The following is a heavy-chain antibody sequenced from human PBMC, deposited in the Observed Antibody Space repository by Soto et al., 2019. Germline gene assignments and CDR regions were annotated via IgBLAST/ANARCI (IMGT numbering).Heavy chain of an antibody. CDR3: ARQGECGSTSCYGS. Sequence: QLQLQESGPGLVKPSETLSLTCSVSGASISSGSYYWGWVHQPPGKGLEWIANVFSDGTTYYSPYLNSRVTISVDTSKNQFSLRLRSVTTADTAVYYCARQGECGSTSCYGSWGQGTLVTVSS. CDR2: VFSDGTT. CDR1: GASISSGSYY. V-gene: IGHV4-39*01. J-gene: IGHJ5*02. D-gene: IGHD2-2*01.